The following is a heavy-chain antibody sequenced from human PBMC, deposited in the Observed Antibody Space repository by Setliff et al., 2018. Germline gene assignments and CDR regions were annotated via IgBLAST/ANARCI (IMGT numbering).Heavy chain of an antibody. V-gene: IGHV4-59*01. CDR3: ASTPRRGLDIRTRVGAFDS. J-gene: IGHJ4*02. CDR2: LYYNGTT. Sequence: PSETLSLTCSVSGASISSNYWSWIRQSPGKGLEWIGYLYYNGTTRFGPSLKSRATISFDTSRNQFSLRLTSVTAADTAVYYCASTPRRGLDIRTRVGAFDSWGQGTVVTVSS. D-gene: IGHD1-26*01. CDR1: GASISSNY.